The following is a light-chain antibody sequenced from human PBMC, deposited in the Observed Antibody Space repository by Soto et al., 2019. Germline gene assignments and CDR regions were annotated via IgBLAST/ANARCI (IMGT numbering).Light chain of an antibody. V-gene: IGKV1-5*03. J-gene: IGKJ2*01. Sequence: DIQLTQSPSTLSASVGDRVTITCRASQSISSWLAWFQQKPGKAPKLLIYKASSLESGVPSRFSGSESGTEFTLTIRSLQPDDVATYYCQQYNSYPYSFGQGTQREIK. CDR3: QQYNSYPYS. CDR2: KAS. CDR1: QSISSW.